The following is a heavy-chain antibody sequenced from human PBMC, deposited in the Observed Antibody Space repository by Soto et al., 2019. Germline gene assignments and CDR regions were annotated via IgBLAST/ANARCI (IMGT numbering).Heavy chain of an antibody. Sequence: ASVKVSCKVSGYTLTELSMHWVRQAPGKGLEWMGGFDPEDGETIYAQKFQGRVTMTEDTSTDTAYMELSSLRSEDTAVYYCATLNPYSSSPAGWFDPWGQGTLVTVPS. CDR3: ATLNPYSSSPAGWFDP. J-gene: IGHJ5*02. CDR2: FDPEDGET. CDR1: GYTLTELS. D-gene: IGHD6-6*01. V-gene: IGHV1-24*01.